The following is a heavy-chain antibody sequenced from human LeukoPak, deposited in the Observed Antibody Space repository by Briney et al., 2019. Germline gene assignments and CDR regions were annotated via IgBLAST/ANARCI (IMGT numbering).Heavy chain of an antibody. CDR1: GFAFSSYW. J-gene: IGHJ4*02. D-gene: IGHD1-26*01. V-gene: IGHV3-74*01. CDR3: ARSHSGSYHNYFDY. CDR2: INSDGSST. Sequence: PGGSLRLSCAASGFAFSSYWMHWVRQAPGKGLVWVSRINSDGSSTSYADSVKGRFTISRDNAKNTLYLQMNSLRAGDTAVYYCARSHSGSYHNYFDYWGQGTLVTVSS.